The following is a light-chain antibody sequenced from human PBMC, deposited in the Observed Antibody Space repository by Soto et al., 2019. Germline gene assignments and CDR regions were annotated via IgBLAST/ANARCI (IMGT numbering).Light chain of an antibody. J-gene: IGKJ2*01. CDR2: AAS. Sequence: DIQMTQSPPSLSASVGDRVTITCRASQTISSYLNWYQQSPGKAPKLLIYAASNLQSGVPSRFSGSGSGTDFTITINSLQPEDSATYYCQQSYSIPYTFGQGTKLEIK. CDR3: QQSYSIPYT. V-gene: IGKV1-39*01. CDR1: QTISSY.